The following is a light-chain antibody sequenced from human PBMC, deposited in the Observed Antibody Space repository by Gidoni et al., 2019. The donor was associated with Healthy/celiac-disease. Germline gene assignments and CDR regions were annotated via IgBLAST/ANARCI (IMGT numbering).Light chain of an antibody. V-gene: IGKV1-9*01. CDR1: QGISSY. CDR3: QQLNSYPLT. CDR2: AAS. J-gene: IGKJ3*01. Sequence: EIQVTQSPSFLSASVGDRVTITCRASQGISSYLAWYQQKPGKAPKLLIYAASTLQSGVPSRFSGIGSGTEFTLTIRSLPPEDFATYYCQQLNSYPLTFGPGTKVDIK.